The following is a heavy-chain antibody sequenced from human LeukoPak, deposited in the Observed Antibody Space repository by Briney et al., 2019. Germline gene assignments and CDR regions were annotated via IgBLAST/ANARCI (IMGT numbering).Heavy chain of an antibody. Sequence: GGSLRLSCAASGFTFSSYWMSWVRQAPGKGLEWVANIKQDGSEKYYVDSVKGRFTISRDNAKNSLYLQMNSLRAEDTAVYYCARDQVTMVRGVITGHYYYYGMDVWGQGTTVTASS. J-gene: IGHJ6*02. CDR2: IKQDGSEK. D-gene: IGHD3-10*01. V-gene: IGHV3-7*01. CDR1: GFTFSSYW. CDR3: ARDQVTMVRGVITGHYYYYGMDV.